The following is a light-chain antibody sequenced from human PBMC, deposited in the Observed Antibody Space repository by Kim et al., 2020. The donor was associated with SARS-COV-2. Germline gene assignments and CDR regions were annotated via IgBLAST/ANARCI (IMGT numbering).Light chain of an antibody. CDR3: NSRDSNNNVL. J-gene: IGLJ2*01. CDR2: GKN. V-gene: IGLV3-19*01. CDR1: RLPSSY. Sequence: SSELTQDPTVALECTRLDSSKRQLARLPSSYSTWYQQKPGQAPILVIYGKNNRPSGIPDRFSGSSSGNTASLTITGTQAGDEADYYCNSRDSNNNVLFGG.